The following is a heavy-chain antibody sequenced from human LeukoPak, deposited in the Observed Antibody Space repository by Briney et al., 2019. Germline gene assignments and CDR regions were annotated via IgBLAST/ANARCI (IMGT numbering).Heavy chain of an antibody. V-gene: IGHV4-4*07. J-gene: IGHJ3*02. CDR2: IYTSGST. Sequence: SETLSLTCTGSGGSISSYYWSWIRQPAGKGLEWIGRIYTSGSTNYNPSLKRRVTMSVDTSKIQFSLKLSSVPAADTAVYYCARDRGWLVKGDAFDIWGQGTMVTVSS. CDR1: GGSISSYY. D-gene: IGHD6-19*01. CDR3: ARDRGWLVKGDAFDI.